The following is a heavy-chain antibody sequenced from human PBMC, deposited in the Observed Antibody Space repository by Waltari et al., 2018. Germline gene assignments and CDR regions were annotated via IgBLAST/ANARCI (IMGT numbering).Heavy chain of an antibody. J-gene: IGHJ5*02. CDR3: ARGRIAARPNWFDP. D-gene: IGHD6-6*01. V-gene: IGHV4-34*01. CDR1: GGSFSGYS. CDR2: IDHSGST. Sequence: QVQLQQWGAGLLKPSETLSLTCAVYGGSFSGYSWSWIRQPPGKGLEWIGEIDHSGSTNYNPSLKSRVTISVDTSKNQFSLKLSSVTAADTAVYYCARGRIAARPNWFDPWGQGTLVTVSS.